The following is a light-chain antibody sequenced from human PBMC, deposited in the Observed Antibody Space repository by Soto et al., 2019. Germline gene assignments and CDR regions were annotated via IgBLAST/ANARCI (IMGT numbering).Light chain of an antibody. CDR1: SSDVGSYNL. CDR3: CSYAGSSSYA. Sequence: SAVTRPGSVSGSPGQSITISCTGTSSDVGSYNLVSWYQQHPGKAPKLMIYEVSKRPSGVSNRFSGSKSGNTASLTISGLQAEDEADYYCCSYAGSSSYAFGPGTKVTVL. CDR2: EVS. J-gene: IGLJ1*01. V-gene: IGLV2-23*02.